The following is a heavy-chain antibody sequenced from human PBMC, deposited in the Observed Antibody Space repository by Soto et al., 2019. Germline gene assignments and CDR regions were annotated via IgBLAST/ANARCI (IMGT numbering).Heavy chain of an antibody. D-gene: IGHD3-9*01. Sequence: SETLSLTCAVYGGSFSGYYWSWIRQPPGKGLEWIGEINHSGSTNYNPSLKSRVTISVDTSKNQFSLKLSSVTAADTAVYYCARAWLRYFDWLSRFDPRGQGTLVTVSS. CDR3: ARAWLRYFDWLSRFDP. V-gene: IGHV4-34*01. J-gene: IGHJ5*02. CDR1: GGSFSGYY. CDR2: INHSGST.